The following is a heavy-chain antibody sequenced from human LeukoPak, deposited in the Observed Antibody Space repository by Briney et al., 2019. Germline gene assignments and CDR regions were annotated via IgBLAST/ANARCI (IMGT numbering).Heavy chain of an antibody. CDR3: AKSLTPDRDWFDS. CDR1: GFTFSSSS. D-gene: IGHD4/OR15-4a*01. Sequence: GGSLRLSCAASGFTFSSSSMNWVRQAPGKGLEWVSSISSSGRYIYFADSVKGRFTTSRDNAKNSVSLQMNSLRGEDTAVYYCAKSLTPDRDWFDSWGQGTLVIVSS. CDR2: ISSSGRYI. J-gene: IGHJ5*01. V-gene: IGHV3-21*01.